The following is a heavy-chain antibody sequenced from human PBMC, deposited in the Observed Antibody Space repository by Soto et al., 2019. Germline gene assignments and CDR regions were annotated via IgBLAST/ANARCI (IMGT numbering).Heavy chain of an antibody. Sequence: PGGSLRLSCAASGFTFSSYGMHWVRQAPGKGLERVAVIWYDGSNKYYADSVKGRFTISRDNSKNTLYLQMNTLRAEDTAVYYCARDLYRAYYYDSSGSGALDYWGQGTLVTVSS. J-gene: IGHJ4*02. CDR1: GFTFSSYG. D-gene: IGHD3-22*01. CDR3: ARDLYRAYYYDSSGSGALDY. CDR2: IWYDGSNK. V-gene: IGHV3-33*01.